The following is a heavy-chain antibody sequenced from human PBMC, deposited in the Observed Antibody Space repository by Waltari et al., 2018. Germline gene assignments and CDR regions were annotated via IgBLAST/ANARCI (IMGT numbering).Heavy chain of an antibody. CDR2: VYVTGNT. CDR3: ARRLVVAGTLDVFDL. CDR1: GFTVNSNY. V-gene: IGHV3-53*03. D-gene: IGHD2-15*01. Sequence: EVQLVESGGDLIQPGGSLRLSCAASGFTVNSNYINWVRQSPGKGLEWVSVVYVTGNTDYADSEKGRFTTSRDNSKNTVYLQMDSLRVEDTAMYYCARRLVVAGTLDVFDLWGQGTRVIVSS. J-gene: IGHJ3*01.